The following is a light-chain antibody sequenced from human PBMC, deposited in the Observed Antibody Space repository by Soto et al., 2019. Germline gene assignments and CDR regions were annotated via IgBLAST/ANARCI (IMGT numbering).Light chain of an antibody. V-gene: IGKV3-11*01. Sequence: EIVLTQSPDTLSLSPGERATLSCRASESISSTHLVWYQKKPGQAPSLLIYDASNRATGIPARFSGSGSGTDFTLTISSLEPEDFAVYYCQQRSNWPPITFGQGTRLEIK. CDR1: ESISSTH. CDR3: QQRSNWPPIT. CDR2: DAS. J-gene: IGKJ5*01.